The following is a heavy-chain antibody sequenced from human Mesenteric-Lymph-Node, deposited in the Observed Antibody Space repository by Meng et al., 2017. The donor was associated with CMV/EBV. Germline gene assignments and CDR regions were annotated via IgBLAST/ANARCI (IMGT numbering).Heavy chain of an antibody. Sequence: GGSLRLSCAASGFTFDDYAMHWVRQAPGKGLEWVAFIRYDGSNKYYADSVKGRFTISRDNSKNTLYLQMNSLRAEDTAVYYCAKIGYCSSTSCSYDYWGQGTLVTVSS. CDR2: IRYDGSNK. D-gene: IGHD2-2*01. CDR3: AKIGYCSSTSCSYDY. CDR1: GFTFDDYA. V-gene: IGHV3-30*02. J-gene: IGHJ4*02.